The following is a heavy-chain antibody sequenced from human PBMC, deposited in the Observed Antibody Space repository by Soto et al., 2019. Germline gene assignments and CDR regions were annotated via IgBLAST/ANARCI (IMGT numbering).Heavy chain of an antibody. V-gene: IGHV3-30*03. CDR2: ISYDGNNR. CDR3: ARDRPIAAAGSYYYYYYGMDV. J-gene: IGHJ6*02. D-gene: IGHD6-13*01. CDR1: GFTFSNYA. Sequence: SLRLSCAASGFTFSNYAMHWVRQAPGKGLQWVAFISYDGNNRYYADSVKGRFTISRDNSKDTLFLEMRSLRGDDTAVYYCARDRPIAAAGSYYYYYYGMDVWGQGTTVTVSS.